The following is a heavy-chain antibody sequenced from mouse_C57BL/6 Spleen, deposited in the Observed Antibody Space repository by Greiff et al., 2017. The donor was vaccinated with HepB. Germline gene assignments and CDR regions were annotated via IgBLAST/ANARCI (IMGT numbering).Heavy chain of an antibody. J-gene: IGHJ4*01. CDR2: IDPSDSYT. Sequence: QVQLQQPGAELVMPGASVKLSCKASGYTFTSYWMHWVKQRPGQGLEWIGEIDPSDSYTNYNQKFKGKSTLTVDKSSSTAYMQLSSLTSEDSAVYYCARDYSNSHYYAMDYWGQGTSVTVSS. CDR1: GYTFTSYW. CDR3: ARDYSNSHYYAMDY. D-gene: IGHD2-5*01. V-gene: IGHV1-69*01.